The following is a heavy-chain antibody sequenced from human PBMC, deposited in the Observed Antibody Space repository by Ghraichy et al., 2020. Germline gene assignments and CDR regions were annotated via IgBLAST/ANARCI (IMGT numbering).Heavy chain of an antibody. CDR2: ITGSGGST. CDR3: ADTEGATGNY. CDR1: GFTFSSYA. Sequence: GGSLRLSCAASGFTFSSYAMSWVRQAPGKGLEWVSAITGSGGSTYYADSVKGRFTISRDHSNNTLFLQMNSLRAEDTAVYYCADTEGATGNYWGQGTLVTVSS. V-gene: IGHV3-23*01. D-gene: IGHD1-26*01. J-gene: IGHJ4*02.